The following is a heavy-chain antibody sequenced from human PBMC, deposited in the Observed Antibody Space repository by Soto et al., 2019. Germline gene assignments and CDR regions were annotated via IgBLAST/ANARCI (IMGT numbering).Heavy chain of an antibody. CDR3: ARWGCKVCSGAFDI. J-gene: IGHJ3*02. Sequence: PSETLSLTCAVSGGSFSTYYYNWIRQSPGKGLEWLGEINHSGSNNYSPSLKSRVTMSLDTSKNQFSLKLTSVTAADTAVYYCARWGCKVCSGAFDIWGQGTMVTVSS. CDR2: INHSGSN. CDR1: GGSFSTYY. D-gene: IGHD7-27*01. V-gene: IGHV4-34*01.